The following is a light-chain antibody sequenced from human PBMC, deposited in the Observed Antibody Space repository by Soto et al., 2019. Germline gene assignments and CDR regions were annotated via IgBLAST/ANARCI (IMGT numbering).Light chain of an antibody. CDR2: KAS. CDR3: QQYNSSYSWT. V-gene: IGKV1-5*03. CDR1: QSVSAW. Sequence: DIPMTQSPSTLYASVGHRVNITCRASQSVSAWLAWYQQKPGKAPNLLISKASSLESGVPSTLSGSGFGTEFTLTISSLQSDDFATYYCQQYNSSYSWTFGQGTKVDIK. J-gene: IGKJ1*01.